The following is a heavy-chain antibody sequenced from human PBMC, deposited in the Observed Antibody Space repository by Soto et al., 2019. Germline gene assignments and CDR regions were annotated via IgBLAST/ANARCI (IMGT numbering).Heavy chain of an antibody. V-gene: IGHV2-5*02. CDR2: MYWDDDK. CDR1: GFSLSTSGVG. Sequence: QITLKESGPTLVKPTQTLTLTCTFSGFSLSTSGVGVGWIRQPPGKDLEWLALMYWDDDKRYSPSLKSRLTITKDTSKNQVVLTMTNMDPVDTATYSCAHLRSDTAMVTDAFDIWGQGTMVTVSS. CDR3: AHLRSDTAMVTDAFDI. D-gene: IGHD5-18*01. J-gene: IGHJ3*02.